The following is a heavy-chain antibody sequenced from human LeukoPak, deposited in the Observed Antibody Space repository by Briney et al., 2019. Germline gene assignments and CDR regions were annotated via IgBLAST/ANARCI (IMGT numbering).Heavy chain of an antibody. D-gene: IGHD4-17*01. J-gene: IGHJ3*02. Sequence: SGPTLVNPTQTLTLTCTFSGFSLSNSGVGVGWIRQPPGKALEWLALIYWNDDKRYSPSLKSRLTITKDTSKNQVLLTMTNMDPVDTATYYCAHSGTVTTPHDAFDIWGQGTMVTVSS. CDR2: IYWNDDK. CDR3: AHSGTVTTPHDAFDI. V-gene: IGHV2-5*01. CDR1: GFSLSNSGVG.